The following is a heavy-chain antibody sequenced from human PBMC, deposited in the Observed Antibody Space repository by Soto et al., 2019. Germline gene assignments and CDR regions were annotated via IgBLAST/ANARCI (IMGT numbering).Heavy chain of an antibody. D-gene: IGHD1-26*01. V-gene: IGHV1-18*01. CDR1: GYTFTSYG. J-gene: IGHJ5*02. CDR2: ISAYNGNT. CDR3: ARSEGIVGAMNRFDP. Sequence: ASVKVSCKASGYTFTSYGISWVRQAPGQGLEWMGWISAYNGNTNYAQKLQGRVTMTTDTSTSTAYMELRSLRSDDTAVYYCARSEGIVGAMNRFDPWGQGTLVTVSS.